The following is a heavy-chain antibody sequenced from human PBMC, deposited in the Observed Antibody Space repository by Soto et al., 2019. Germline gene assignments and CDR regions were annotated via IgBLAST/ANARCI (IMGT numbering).Heavy chain of an antibody. CDR2: IYYSGST. V-gene: IGHV4-31*03. CDR3: ARVGDSSIGGAEYFQH. CDR1: GGSISSGGYY. J-gene: IGHJ1*01. Sequence: PSETLSLTCTVSGGSISSGGYYWSWIRQHPGKGLEWIGYIYYSGSTYYNPSLKSRVTISVDTSKNQFSLKLSSVTAADTAVYYCARVGDSSIGGAEYFQHWGQGTLVTVSS. D-gene: IGHD3-22*01.